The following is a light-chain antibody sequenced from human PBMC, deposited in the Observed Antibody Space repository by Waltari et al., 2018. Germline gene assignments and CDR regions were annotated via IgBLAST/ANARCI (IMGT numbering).Light chain of an antibody. J-gene: IGLJ3*02. CDR1: SSNIGAGYD. Sequence: QSVLTQPPSVSGAPGQRVTISCAGSSSNIGAGYDVHWYQQFPGAAPKLRIDNDNNRPSGGPDRLSGSKSGTSASLAITGLQPEDEADYYCQSYDSSLSGGVFGGGTKLTVL. CDR3: QSYDSSLSGGV. CDR2: NDN. V-gene: IGLV1-40*01.